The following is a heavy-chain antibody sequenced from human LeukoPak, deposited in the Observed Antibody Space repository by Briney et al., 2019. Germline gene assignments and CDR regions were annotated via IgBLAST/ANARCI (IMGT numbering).Heavy chain of an antibody. CDR1: GDSVSSNSGS. CDR3: AREKASMLDY. Sequence: SQTLSLTCAISGDSVSSNSGSWHWIRQSPSRGPEWLGRTYYRSKWYNDYAVSVNSRITINPDASNNQLSLQLNSVTPEDTAVYYCAREKASMLDYWGQGTLVTVSS. V-gene: IGHV6-1*01. J-gene: IGHJ4*02. CDR2: TYYRSKWYN. D-gene: IGHD2/OR15-2a*01.